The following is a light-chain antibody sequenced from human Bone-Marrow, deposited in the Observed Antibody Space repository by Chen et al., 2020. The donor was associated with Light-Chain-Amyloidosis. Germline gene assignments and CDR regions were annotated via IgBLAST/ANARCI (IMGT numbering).Light chain of an antibody. CDR1: QTVSTY. CDR2: HSS. V-gene: IGKV3-11*01. CDR3: QHRFNWALS. Sequence: IVLTQTPATLSLSPGERATLSCRASQTVSTYLAWDQQNPGQAPRLLIYHSSNTATGIPARFSGRGSGTDFTLTINGLEPEDFAVYYCQHRFNWALSFGGGTRVDIK. J-gene: IGKJ4*01.